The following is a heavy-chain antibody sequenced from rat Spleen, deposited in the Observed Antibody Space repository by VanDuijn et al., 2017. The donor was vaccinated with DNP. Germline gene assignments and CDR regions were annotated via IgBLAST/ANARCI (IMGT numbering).Heavy chain of an antibody. V-gene: IGHV5S23*01. J-gene: IGHJ2*01. CDR1: GFTFSNYY. D-gene: IGHD5-1*01. CDR2: ISTGGGNT. Sequence: EVQLVESGGGLVQPGNSLKLSCAASGFTFSNYYMAWVRQAPTKGLEWVASISTGGGNTYYRDSVKGRFTLSRDNAKSTLYLQMDSLRSEDTATYYCTTHDWGSWGQGVMVTVSS. CDR3: TTHDWGS.